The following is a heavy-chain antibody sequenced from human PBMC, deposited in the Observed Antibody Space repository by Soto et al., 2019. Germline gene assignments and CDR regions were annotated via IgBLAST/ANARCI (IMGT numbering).Heavy chain of an antibody. V-gene: IGHV3-23*01. CDR2: TSGSGGGK. D-gene: IGHD4-4*01. CDR1: GFTFNTYA. CDR3: AKDRASTGDRPRFAP. Sequence: GGSLKPSCPASGFTFNTYAMSWVPQAQGKGLEGVSATSGSGGGKYYADSVKGRFTTSRANSKNTLYLQMNSLRVEDTAVYYCAKDRASTGDRPRFAPWGQGTLVAVSS. J-gene: IGHJ5*02.